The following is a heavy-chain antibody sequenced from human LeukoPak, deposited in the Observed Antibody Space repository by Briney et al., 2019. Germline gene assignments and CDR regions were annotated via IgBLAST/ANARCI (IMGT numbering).Heavy chain of an antibody. CDR3: ARVRLFYYYYYMDV. V-gene: IGHV1-8*01. Sequence: APVKVSCKASGYTFTSYDIDWVRQATGQGLEWMGWMNPNSGNTGYAQKFQGRVTMTRNTSISTAYMELSSLRSEDTAVYYCARVRLFYYYYYMDVWGKGTTVTISS. J-gene: IGHJ6*03. CDR2: MNPNSGNT. CDR1: GYTFTSYD.